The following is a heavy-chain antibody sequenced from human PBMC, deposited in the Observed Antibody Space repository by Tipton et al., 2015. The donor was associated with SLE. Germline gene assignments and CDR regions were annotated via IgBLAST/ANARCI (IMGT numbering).Heavy chain of an antibody. D-gene: IGHD5-24*01. CDR2: IYYSGST. J-gene: IGHJ4*02. Sequence: TLSLTCTVSGGSINSGDYYWSWIRQPAGKGLEWIGYIYYSGSTNYNPSLKSRVTMSVDTSENQFSLRLSSVTAADTAVYYCARLYRWLQSPYYFDFWGQGALVTVSS. CDR1: GGSINSGDYY. V-gene: IGHV4-61*10. CDR3: ARLYRWLQSPYYFDF.